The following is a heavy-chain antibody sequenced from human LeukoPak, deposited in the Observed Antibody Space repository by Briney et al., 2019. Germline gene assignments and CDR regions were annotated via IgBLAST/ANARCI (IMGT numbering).Heavy chain of an antibody. CDR1: GYTLTELS. V-gene: IGHV1-24*01. D-gene: IGHD5-24*01. CDR2: FDPEDGET. J-gene: IGHJ6*03. Sequence: ASVKVSCKVSGYTLTELSMHWVRQAPGKGLEWMGGFDPEDGETIYAQKFQGRVTMTEDTSTDTAYMELSSLRSEDTAVYYCARVKDGYNSYYYYYMDVWGKGTTVTVSS. CDR3: ARVKDGYNSYYYYYMDV.